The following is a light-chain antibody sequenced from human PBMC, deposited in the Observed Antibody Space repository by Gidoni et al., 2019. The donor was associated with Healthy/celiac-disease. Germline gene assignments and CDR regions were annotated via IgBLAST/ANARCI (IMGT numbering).Light chain of an antibody. J-gene: IGKJ1*01. CDR1: QSISSY. CDR2: AAS. Sequence: DIQMTKSPSSLSASAGDRVTITCRASQSISSYLNWYQQKPGKAPKLLIYAASSLQSGVPSRFSGSGSGTDFTLTISSLQPEDFATYYCQQSYSTLWTFGQGTKVEIK. CDR3: QQSYSTLWT. V-gene: IGKV1-39*01.